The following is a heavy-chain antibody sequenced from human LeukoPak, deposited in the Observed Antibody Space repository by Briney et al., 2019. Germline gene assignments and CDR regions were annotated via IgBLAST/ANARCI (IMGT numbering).Heavy chain of an antibody. CDR2: IYYSGST. CDR3: ARHVWLQPFDY. Sequence: SETLSLTCSGSGGSMNSYYWSWIRQSPGKGLEWIGYIYYSGSTNYNPSLKSRVTISVDTSKNQFSLKLSSVTAADTAVYYCARHVWLQPFDYWGQGTLVTVSS. D-gene: IGHD3-9*01. CDR1: GGSMNSYY. V-gene: IGHV4-59*08. J-gene: IGHJ4*02.